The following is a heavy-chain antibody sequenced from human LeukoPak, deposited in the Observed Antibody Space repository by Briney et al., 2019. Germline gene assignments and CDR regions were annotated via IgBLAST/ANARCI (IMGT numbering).Heavy chain of an antibody. V-gene: IGHV3-20*01. J-gene: IGHJ4*02. D-gene: IGHD3-16*01. CDR2: INWNGGST. Sequence: WIRQPPGKGLEWVSGINWNGGSTGYADSVKGRFTISRDNAKNSLYLQMNSLRAEDTALYHCARGLTFMDYWGQGTLVTVSS. CDR3: ARGLTFMDY.